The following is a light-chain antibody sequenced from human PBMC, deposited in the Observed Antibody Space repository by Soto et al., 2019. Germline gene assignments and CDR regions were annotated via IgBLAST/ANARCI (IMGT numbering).Light chain of an antibody. Sequence: EIVLTQSPATLSLSPGERATLSCRASQSVSSYLAWYQQKPGQAPRLLIYDASNRATGIPARFSGSGSGTYFTLTISSLEPEDFAVYYCQQRSNWPAITGGQRTRLEIK. J-gene: IGKJ5*01. CDR1: QSVSSY. V-gene: IGKV3-11*01. CDR2: DAS. CDR3: QQRSNWPAIT.